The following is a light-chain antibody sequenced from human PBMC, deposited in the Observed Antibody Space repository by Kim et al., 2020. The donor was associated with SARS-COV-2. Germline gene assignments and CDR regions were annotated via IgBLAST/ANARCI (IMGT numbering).Light chain of an antibody. CDR3: QSYDSTLGGSL. CDR2: HND. CDR1: SSNIGTRFG. Sequence: RVTIACTGSSSNIGTRFGVNWYQQIPGTAPKLLIYHNDNRPSGVPGRFSGFRSGTSASLAITGLQPEDEAHYYCQSYDSTLGGSLFGGGTQLTVL. V-gene: IGLV1-40*01. J-gene: IGLJ3*02.